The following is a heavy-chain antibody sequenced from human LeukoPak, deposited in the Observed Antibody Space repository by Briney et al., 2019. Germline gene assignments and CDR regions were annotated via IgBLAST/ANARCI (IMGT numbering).Heavy chain of an antibody. Sequence: QSGGSLRLSCAASGFTFSSYAMSWVRQAPGKGLEWVSAISGSGGSTYYADSVKGRFTISRDNSKNTLYLQMNSLRAEDTAVYYCTTVTTFRSVSYYYYYGMDVWGQGTTVTVSS. J-gene: IGHJ6*02. CDR3: TTVTTFRSVSYYYYYGMDV. CDR1: GFTFSSYA. CDR2: ISGSGGST. V-gene: IGHV3-23*01. D-gene: IGHD4-17*01.